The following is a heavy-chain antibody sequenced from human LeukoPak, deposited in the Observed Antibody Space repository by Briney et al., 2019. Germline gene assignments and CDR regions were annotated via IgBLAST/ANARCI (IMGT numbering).Heavy chain of an antibody. Sequence: NTSETLSLTCAVYGGSFSGYYWSWIRQHPGKSLEWIGYIYYSGRTYYNPSLKSRVTISVDTSKNQFSLKLSSVTAADTAVYYCARNSNKYSGGSPLGAFDIWGQGTMVTVSP. CDR3: ARNSNKYSGGSPLGAFDI. D-gene: IGHD2-15*01. CDR1: GGSFSGYY. V-gene: IGHV4-31*11. CDR2: IYYSGRT. J-gene: IGHJ3*02.